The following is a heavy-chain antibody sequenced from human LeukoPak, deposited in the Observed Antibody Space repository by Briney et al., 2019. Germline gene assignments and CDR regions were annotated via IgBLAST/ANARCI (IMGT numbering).Heavy chain of an antibody. V-gene: IGHV3-21*01. J-gene: IGHJ4*02. Sequence: GGSLRLSCAASGFTFSSYSMNWVRQAPGKGLEWVSFISGDSGYIYYADSMKGRFTISRDNAKNSLYLQMNSLRAEDTAVYYCAREVGYSGHESFDYWGQGTLVTVSS. CDR3: AREVGYSGHESFDY. CDR1: GFTFSSYS. D-gene: IGHD5-12*01. CDR2: ISGDSGYI.